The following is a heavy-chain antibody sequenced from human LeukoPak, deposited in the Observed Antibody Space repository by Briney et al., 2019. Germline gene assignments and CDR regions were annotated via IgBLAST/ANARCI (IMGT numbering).Heavy chain of an antibody. V-gene: IGHV3-23*01. CDR2: IRGRTGGT. CDR1: GFTFTTNA. CDR3: AKCGNSGCHLIDY. J-gene: IGHJ4*02. D-gene: IGHD5-12*01. Sequence: PGGSLGLSCAASGFTFTTNAMSWVRQAPGKGLEWVSAIRGRTGGTYYADSVKGRFTISRDNSKSTLYLQMDSLRAEDTAVYYCAKCGNSGCHLIDYWGQGTLVTVSS.